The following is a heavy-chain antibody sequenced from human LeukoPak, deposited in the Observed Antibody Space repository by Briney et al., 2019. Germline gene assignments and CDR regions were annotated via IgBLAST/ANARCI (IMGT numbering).Heavy chain of an antibody. CDR2: THYSGST. CDR1: GAPITNSY. Sequence: SETLSLTCTVSGAPITNSYWGWIRQPPGKGLEWIGFTHYSGSTSSNPSLKSRVAMSVDTSKNQFSLRVTSVTAADTAVYYCARLYPLVSISTYQYHPLDVWGQGTTVTV. D-gene: IGHD2-8*02. V-gene: IGHV4-59*08. J-gene: IGHJ6*02. CDR3: ARLYPLVSISTYQYHPLDV.